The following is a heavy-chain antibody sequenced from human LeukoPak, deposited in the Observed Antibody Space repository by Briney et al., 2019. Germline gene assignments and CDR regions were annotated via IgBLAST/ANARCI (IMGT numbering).Heavy chain of an antibody. V-gene: IGHV4-34*01. Sequence: SETLSLTCAVYGGSFSGYYWSWIRQPPGKGLEWIGEINHSGSTNYNPSLKSRVTISVDTSKNQFSLKLSSVTAADTAVYYCARGLWFRELISRARVEGRRFDYWGQGTLVTVSS. CDR3: ARGLWFRELISRARVEGRRFDY. CDR2: INHSGST. CDR1: GGSFSGYY. D-gene: IGHD3-10*01. J-gene: IGHJ4*02.